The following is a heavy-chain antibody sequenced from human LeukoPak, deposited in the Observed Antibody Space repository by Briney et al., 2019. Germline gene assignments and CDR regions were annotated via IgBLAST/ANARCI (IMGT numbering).Heavy chain of an antibody. CDR3: ARSVSSRFTSPRRPYYFDS. V-gene: IGHV3-23*01. D-gene: IGHD2-2*01. CDR1: GFTFSSYA. Sequence: GGSLRLSCAASGFTFSSYAMSWVRQAPGKGLEWVSAISGSGGSTYYADSVKGRFTISRDNSKNTLYLQMNSLRAEDTAVYYCARSVSSRFTSPRRPYYFDSWGQGTLVTVSS. J-gene: IGHJ4*02. CDR2: ISGSGGST.